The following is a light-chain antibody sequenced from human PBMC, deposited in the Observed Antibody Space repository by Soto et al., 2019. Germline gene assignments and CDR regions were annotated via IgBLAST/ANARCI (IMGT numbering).Light chain of an antibody. V-gene: IGKV1-39*01. J-gene: IGKJ1*01. Sequence: DIHMTQSPYTLSASVGYIFPITCRASQTISTWLDWYQQKQGKAPKLLIYAASILQSGVPSRLSGSGYGTDLTIAISSMQTEDFKTYYCQQSYSIPQTFGHGTKVDIK. CDR1: QTISTW. CDR3: QQSYSIPQT. CDR2: AAS.